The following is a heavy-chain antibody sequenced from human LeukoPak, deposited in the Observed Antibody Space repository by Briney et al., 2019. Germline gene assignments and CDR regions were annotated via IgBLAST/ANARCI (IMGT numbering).Heavy chain of an antibody. Sequence: GASVKVSCKASGYTFTSYGISWVRQAPGQGLEWMGWISAYNGNTNYAQKLQGRVTMTTDTSTSTAYMELRSLRSDDTAVYYCARSRHYDFWSGNYYYYYMDVWGKGTTVTVSS. V-gene: IGHV1-18*01. J-gene: IGHJ6*03. CDR1: GYTFTSYG. CDR3: ARSRHYDFWSGNYYYYYMDV. D-gene: IGHD3-3*01. CDR2: ISAYNGNT.